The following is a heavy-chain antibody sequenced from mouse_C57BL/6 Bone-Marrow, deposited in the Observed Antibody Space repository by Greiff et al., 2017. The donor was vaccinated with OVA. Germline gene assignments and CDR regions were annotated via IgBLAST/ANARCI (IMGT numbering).Heavy chain of an antibody. J-gene: IGHJ1*03. V-gene: IGHV14-4*01. CDR2: IDPENGDT. CDR1: GFNIKDDY. CDR3: TADYGSLHWYFDV. D-gene: IGHD1-1*01. Sequence: EVQLKESGAELVRPGASVKLSCTASGFNIKDDYMHWVKQRPEQGLEWIGWIDPENGDTEYASKFQGKATITADTSSNTAYLQLSSLTSEDTAVYYCTADYGSLHWYFDVWGTGTTVTVSS.